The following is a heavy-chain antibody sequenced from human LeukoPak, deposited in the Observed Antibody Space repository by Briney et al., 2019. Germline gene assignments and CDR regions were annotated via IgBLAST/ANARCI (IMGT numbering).Heavy chain of an antibody. CDR2: IYRGGNT. CDR1: GFTVSNSY. V-gene: IGHV3-53*01. Sequence: GGSLRLSCAASGFTVSNSYINWVRQAPGKGLEWVSVIYRGGNTYYADSVKGRFTISRDNSKNTLYLQMNSLRAEDAAVYYCARDGTYSSGWYDFDHWGQGTLVTVSS. D-gene: IGHD6-19*01. CDR3: ARDGTYSSGWYDFDH. J-gene: IGHJ4*02.